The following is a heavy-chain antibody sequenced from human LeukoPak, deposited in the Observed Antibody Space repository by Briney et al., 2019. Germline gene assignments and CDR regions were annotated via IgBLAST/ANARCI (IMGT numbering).Heavy chain of an antibody. D-gene: IGHD6-6*01. CDR1: GSSINVYY. J-gene: IGHJ6*03. Sequence: SETLSLTCTVSGSSINVYYWSWIRQSPGKGLEWIAYISYSGSTNYNPSLKSRVTISVDTSKNQFSLKLSSVTAADTAVYYCARVSAAARPYYYYYYMDVWGKGTTVTVSS. V-gene: IGHV4-59*12. CDR2: ISYSGST. CDR3: ARVSAAARPYYYYYYMDV.